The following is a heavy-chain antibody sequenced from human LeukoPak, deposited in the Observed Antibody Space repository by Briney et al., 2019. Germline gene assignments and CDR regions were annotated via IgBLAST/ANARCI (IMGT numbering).Heavy chain of an antibody. J-gene: IGHJ4*02. Sequence: SETLSLTRTVSGGSISSYYWSWIRQPAGKGLEWIGYAYYSGHTNYNSSPKSRVTMSLDTSKSQFSLRLSSVTAADTAVYFCARHPFATPFDYWGPGTLVTVSS. D-gene: IGHD2-15*01. CDR2: AYYSGHT. CDR3: ARHPFATPFDY. V-gene: IGHV4-59*08. CDR1: GGSISSYY.